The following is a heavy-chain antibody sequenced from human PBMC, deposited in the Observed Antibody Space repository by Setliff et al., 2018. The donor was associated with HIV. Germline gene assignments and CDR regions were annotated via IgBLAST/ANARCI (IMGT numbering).Heavy chain of an antibody. CDR2: IYHSGGT. CDR1: GGSISSSNW. D-gene: IGHD3-10*01. V-gene: IGHV4-4*02. Sequence: SETLSLTCAVSGGSISSSNWWSWVRQPPGKGLEWIGEIYHSGGTNYDPSLKSRVTISLDKSKNHFSLELRSVTAADTAVYYCARVTTMVWTTFDPWGQGTLVTVSS. CDR3: ARVTTMVWTTFDP. J-gene: IGHJ5*02.